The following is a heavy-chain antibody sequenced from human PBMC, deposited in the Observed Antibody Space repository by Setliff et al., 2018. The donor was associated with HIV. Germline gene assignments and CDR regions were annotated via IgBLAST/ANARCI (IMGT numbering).Heavy chain of an antibody. Sequence: TSETLSLTCTVSGASISSGNYYWSWIRQPAGKGLEWIGRIYTSGSTNYNPSLKSRVTISLDTSKNQFSLKLSSVTAADTAVYYCARDQADVYNYLLSGAFDFWGQGAMVT. J-gene: IGHJ3*01. CDR2: IYTSGST. V-gene: IGHV4-61*02. CDR1: GASISSGNYY. D-gene: IGHD3-10*01. CDR3: ARDQADVYNYLLSGAFDF.